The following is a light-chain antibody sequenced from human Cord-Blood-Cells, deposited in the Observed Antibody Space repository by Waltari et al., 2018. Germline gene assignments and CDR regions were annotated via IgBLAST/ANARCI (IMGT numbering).Light chain of an antibody. V-gene: IGKV1-5*01. Sequence: DIQLTQSPSTLSESVGDTVTITCRASQSISSWLAWYQQKPGKAPTLLIYDASSLESGVPSRFSGSGSGTEFTLTISSLQPDDFATYYCQQYKSYSYTFGQGTKLEIK. J-gene: IGKJ2*01. CDR3: QQYKSYSYT. CDR2: DAS. CDR1: QSISSW.